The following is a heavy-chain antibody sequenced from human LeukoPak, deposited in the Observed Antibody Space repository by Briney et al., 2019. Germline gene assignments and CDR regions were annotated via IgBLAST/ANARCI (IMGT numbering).Heavy chain of an antibody. Sequence: SETLSLTCAVSGDSISSSTYYWGWIRQPPGKGLEWIGSIYYSGSTYYNPSLKSRVTISVDTSKNQFSLKLSSVTAADTAVYYCARVHEGLFDYWGQGTLVTVSS. D-gene: IGHD3/OR15-3a*01. V-gene: IGHV4-39*07. J-gene: IGHJ4*02. CDR3: ARVHEGLFDY. CDR2: IYYSGST. CDR1: GDSISSSTYY.